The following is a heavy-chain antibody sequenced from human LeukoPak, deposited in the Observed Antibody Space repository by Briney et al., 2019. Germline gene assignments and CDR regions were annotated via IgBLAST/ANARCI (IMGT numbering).Heavy chain of an antibody. D-gene: IGHD2-15*01. CDR2: ISRGTYI. J-gene: IGHJ4*02. CDR1: GFTVSGYY. Sequence: GGSLRLSCAAYGFTVSGYYMNWIRQAPGKGLEWISHISRGTYIAYADSVKGRFSISRDNAKNSLYLQMNSLRAEDTAVYYCTREQDREAAATVIGDSWGQGTLVTVSS. CDR3: TREQDREAAATVIGDS. V-gene: IGHV3-69-1*02.